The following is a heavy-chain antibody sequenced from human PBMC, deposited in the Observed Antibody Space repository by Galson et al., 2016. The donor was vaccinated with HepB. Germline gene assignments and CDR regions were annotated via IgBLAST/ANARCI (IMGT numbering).Heavy chain of an antibody. J-gene: IGHJ6*02. CDR3: ARSRPYYYYALDV. CDR2: IRDKGYGGTT. V-gene: IGHV3-49*03. CDR1: GFTFGDFA. Sequence: SLRLSCAGSGFTFGDFAMNWFRQPPGKGLEWIGFIRDKGYGGTTKYGASVRDRFTISRDDSKNIAYLQLNSLKVDDTAVYYCARSRPYYYYALDVWGQGTTVAVSS.